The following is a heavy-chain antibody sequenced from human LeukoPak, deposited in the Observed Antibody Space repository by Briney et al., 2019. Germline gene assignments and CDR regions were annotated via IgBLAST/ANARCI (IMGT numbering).Heavy chain of an antibody. CDR3: ARSRTASAAEYFQY. J-gene: IGHJ1*01. V-gene: IGHV1-2*02. Sequence: ASVKVSCKASGYTFTGYYMHWVRQAPGQGLEWMGWINPNSGGTNYAQKFQGRVIMTRDTSIRTVYMELSRLRFDDTAVYYCARSRTASAAEYFQYWGQGTLVTVSS. D-gene: IGHD1/OR15-1a*01. CDR2: INPNSGGT. CDR1: GYTFTGYY.